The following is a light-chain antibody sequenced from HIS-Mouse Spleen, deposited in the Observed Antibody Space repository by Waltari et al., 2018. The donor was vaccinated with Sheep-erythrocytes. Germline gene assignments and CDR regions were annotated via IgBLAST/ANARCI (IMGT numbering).Light chain of an antibody. J-gene: IGLJ3*02. CDR1: LVTNVGTYR. CDR2: YKSDSDK. Sequence: QAVLTQPSSLSSSPGASASLTCTLRLVTNVGTYRIYWYPLTPGSPPQYLLRYKSDSDKQQGSGVPSRFSGSKDASANAGILLISGLQSEDEADYYCMIWHSSAWVFGGGTKLTVL. V-gene: IGLV5-45*02. CDR3: MIWHSSAWV.